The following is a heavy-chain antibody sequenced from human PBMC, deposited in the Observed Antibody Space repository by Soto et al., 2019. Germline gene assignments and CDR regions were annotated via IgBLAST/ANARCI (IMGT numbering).Heavy chain of an antibody. J-gene: IGHJ6*02. CDR1: GFTFSSYS. V-gene: IGHV3-48*02. CDR2: ISSSSSTI. Sequence: PGVSLILSCAAAGFTFSSYSMNWVRQATGKGLEWVSYISSSSSTIYYADSVKGRFTISRDNAKNSLYLQMNSLRDEDTAVYYCARVGNRYYYYGMDVWGQGTTVTVSS. CDR3: ARVGNRYYYYGMDV. D-gene: IGHD4-4*01.